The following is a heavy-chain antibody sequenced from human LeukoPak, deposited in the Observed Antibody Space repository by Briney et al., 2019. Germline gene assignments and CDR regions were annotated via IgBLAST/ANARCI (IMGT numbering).Heavy chain of an antibody. V-gene: IGHV3-7*01. D-gene: IGHD3-10*01. CDR2: IKEDGSEI. J-gene: IGHJ4*02. Sequence: PGGSLRLSCAASGFNFSTYWMTWVRQVPGKGLEWVANIKEDGSEIYYVDAVKGRFSISRDNAKTSLYLRMNSLSVADTAVYYCVTDQTGRHPYFFDYWGQGTLVTVSS. CDR3: VTDQTGRHPYFFDY. CDR1: GFNFSTYW.